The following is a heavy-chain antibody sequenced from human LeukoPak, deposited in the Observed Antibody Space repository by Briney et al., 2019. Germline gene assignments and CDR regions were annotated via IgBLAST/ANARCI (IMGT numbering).Heavy chain of an antibody. V-gene: IGHV4-4*02. D-gene: IGHD4-23*01. J-gene: IGHJ4*02. CDR3: ARAAYSGNSNDFGL. CDR1: GASISNSNW. CDR2: IFHSGST. Sequence: SETLSLTCAVAGASISNSNWWTWVRQPPGKGLEWIGEIFHSGSTNYKPSLKSRATISVDKSKNQFSLKLSSVTAADTAVYYCARAAYSGNSNDFGLWGQGTLVTVSS.